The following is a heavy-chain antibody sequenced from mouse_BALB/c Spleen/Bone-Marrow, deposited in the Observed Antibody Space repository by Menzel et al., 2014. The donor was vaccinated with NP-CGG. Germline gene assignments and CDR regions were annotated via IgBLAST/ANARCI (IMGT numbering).Heavy chain of an antibody. J-gene: IGHJ1*01. CDR1: GFTFSSFG. D-gene: IGHD4-1*01. Sequence: EVQRVESGGGLVQPGGSRKLSCAASGFTFSSFGMHWVRQAPEKGLEWVAYISSGSTVIFYADTVKGRFTISRDNPKNPLFLQMTSLRSEDTAMYYCARGGNGDDFDVWGAGTTVTVSS. V-gene: IGHV5-17*02. CDR2: ISSGSTVI. CDR3: ARGGNGDDFDV.